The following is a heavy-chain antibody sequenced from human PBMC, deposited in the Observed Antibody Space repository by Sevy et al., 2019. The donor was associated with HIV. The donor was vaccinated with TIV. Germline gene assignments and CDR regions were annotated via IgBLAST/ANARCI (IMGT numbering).Heavy chain of an antibody. Sequence: SETLSLTCTVSGGSISSYYWSWIRQSAGKGLEWIGRIYTSGSTNYNPSLKSRVTMSVDTSKNQFSLKLSSVTAADTAVYYCARDLVVVAAITGYYYGMDVWGQGTTVTVSS. CDR1: GGSISSYY. CDR2: IYTSGST. CDR3: ARDLVVVAAITGYYYGMDV. V-gene: IGHV4-4*07. D-gene: IGHD2-15*01. J-gene: IGHJ6*02.